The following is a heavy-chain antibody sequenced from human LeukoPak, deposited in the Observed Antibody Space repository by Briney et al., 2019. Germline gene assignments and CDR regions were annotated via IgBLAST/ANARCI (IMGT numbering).Heavy chain of an antibody. CDR3: AGGMATRPFDY. CDR1: GYTFTGYY. Sequence: ASEKVSCKASGYTFTGYYMHWVRQAPGQGLEWMGWINPNSGGTNYAQKFQGRVTMTRDTSITTAYMELSRLRYDDTAVYYCAGGMATRPFDYWGQGTLVTVSS. J-gene: IGHJ4*02. V-gene: IGHV1-2*02. D-gene: IGHD6-6*01. CDR2: INPNSGGT.